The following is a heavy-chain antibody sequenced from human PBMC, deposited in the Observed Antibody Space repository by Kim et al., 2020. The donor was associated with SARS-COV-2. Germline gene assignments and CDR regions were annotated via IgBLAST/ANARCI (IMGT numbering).Heavy chain of an antibody. J-gene: IGHJ5*02. Sequence: PSLKSRVTISVDTSKNQFSLKLSSVTAADTAVYYCAAASRDGYNYNWFDPWGQGTLVTVSS. D-gene: IGHD5-12*01. CDR3: AAASRDGYNYNWFDP. V-gene: IGHV4-39*01.